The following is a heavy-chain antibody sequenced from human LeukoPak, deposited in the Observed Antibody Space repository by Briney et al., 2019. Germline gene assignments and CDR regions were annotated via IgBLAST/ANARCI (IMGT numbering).Heavy chain of an antibody. CDR3: ARHDGMILPV. V-gene: IGHV3-49*04. Sequence: GGSLGLSCTGSGFTFGDHSMSWVRQAPGKGLEWIGFITSKPFGETSHYAASVSGRFTFSRDDSKSIAYLQMNSLKTEDTAVYYCARHDGMILPVWGQGTLVTVSS. CDR1: GFTFGDHS. CDR2: ITSKPFGETS. J-gene: IGHJ4*02. D-gene: IGHD3/OR15-3a*01.